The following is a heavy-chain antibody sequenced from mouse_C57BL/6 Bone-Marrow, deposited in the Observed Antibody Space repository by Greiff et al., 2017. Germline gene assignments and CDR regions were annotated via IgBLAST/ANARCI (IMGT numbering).Heavy chain of an antibody. CDR3: AGESSGYGYTMDY. Sequence: QVQLQQPGAELVMPGASVKLSCKASGYTFTSYWMHWVKQRPGQGLEWIGEIDPSDSYTNYNQKFKGKATLTVDKSSSTAYMQLSSLTSEDSAVYDCAGESSGYGYTMDYWGRGTAVTVSA. D-gene: IGHD3-2*02. J-gene: IGHJ4*01. CDR2: IDPSDSYT. CDR1: GYTFTSYW. V-gene: IGHV1-69*01.